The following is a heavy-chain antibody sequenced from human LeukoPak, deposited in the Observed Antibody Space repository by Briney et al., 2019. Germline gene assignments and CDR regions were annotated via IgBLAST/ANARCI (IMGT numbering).Heavy chain of an antibody. CDR1: GGSISDAAYY. CDR3: ARDRSYYDSSGYYYGTPAWYFDL. J-gene: IGHJ2*01. D-gene: IGHD3-22*01. CDR2: IYYSGST. V-gene: IGHV4-61*08. Sequence: PSQTLSLTCTVSGGSISDAAYYWSWIRQHPGEGLEWIGYIYYSGSTNYNPSLKSRVTISVDTSKNQFSLKLSSVTAADTAVYYCARDRSYYDSSGYYYGTPAWYFDLWGRGTLVTVSS.